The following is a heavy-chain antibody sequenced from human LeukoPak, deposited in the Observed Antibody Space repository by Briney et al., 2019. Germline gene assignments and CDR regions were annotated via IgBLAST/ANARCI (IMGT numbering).Heavy chain of an antibody. CDR2: ISNTAST. D-gene: IGHD4-23*01. J-gene: IGHJ3*02. CDR1: GGSITSDTYY. CDR3: ARDLFVVTRRDAFDI. V-gene: IGHV4-61*09. Sequence: SETLSLTCTVSGGSITSDTYYWNWIPHPTGKGLEGIGHISNTASTNYNPPLKRRVSMSIDTSKNQFSLKLSSVTAADTAVYYCARDLFVVTRRDAFDIWGQGTMVTVSS.